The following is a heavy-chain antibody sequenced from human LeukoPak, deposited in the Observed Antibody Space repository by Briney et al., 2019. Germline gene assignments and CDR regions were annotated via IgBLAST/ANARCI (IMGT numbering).Heavy chain of an antibody. D-gene: IGHD3-3*01. CDR3: AKFHYDFWSGYYISPDAFDI. Sequence: GSVRLSCAASGFTLSSYAMSWVGQCPGKGLDWVSAISGSGGSTYYSDSVRGRFTISRDNSKHTLYLQMNSLRAEDTAVYYCAKFHYDFWSGYYISPDAFDIWGQGTMVTVSS. CDR1: GFTLSSYA. CDR2: ISGSGGST. J-gene: IGHJ3*02. V-gene: IGHV3-23*01.